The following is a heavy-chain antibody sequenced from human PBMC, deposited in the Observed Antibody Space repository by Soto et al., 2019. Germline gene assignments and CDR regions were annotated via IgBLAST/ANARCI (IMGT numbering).Heavy chain of an antibody. D-gene: IGHD2-21*01. CDR1: GFTFSDFY. V-gene: IGHV3-11*06. CDR3: VRGGGGGQFDS. Sequence: GGSLRLSCEASGFTFSDFYMSWIRQAPGKGLEWLSYISPKSNYRECAESVKGRHTISRDNAKNSLSLQMNSLRVEDTAVYYCVRGGGGGQFDSWGQGTLVTVSS. CDR2: ISPKSNYR. J-gene: IGHJ4*02.